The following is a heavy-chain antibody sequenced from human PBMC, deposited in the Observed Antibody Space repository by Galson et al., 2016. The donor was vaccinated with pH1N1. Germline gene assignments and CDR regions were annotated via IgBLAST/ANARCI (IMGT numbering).Heavy chain of an antibody. D-gene: IGHD3-3*01. V-gene: IGHV1-46*01. CDR2: INPSGGTT. Sequence: SVKVSCKALGYTFTDYYIHWLRQAPGQGFEWMGIINPSGGTTIYAQKLQGRVTLTRDTSTTTLYMELTSLRYDDTAVYYCARGAPDFGVVTAGPKYFRHWGQGTQVIVSS. CDR1: GYTFTDYY. CDR3: ARGAPDFGVVTAGPKYFRH. J-gene: IGHJ1*01.